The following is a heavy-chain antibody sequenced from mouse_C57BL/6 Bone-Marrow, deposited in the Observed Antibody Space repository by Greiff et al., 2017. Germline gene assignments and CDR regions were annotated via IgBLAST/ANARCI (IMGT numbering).Heavy chain of an antibody. Sequence: EVKVVESGGGLVTPGGSLKLSCAASGFTFSDYGMHWVRQAPEKGLEWVAYISSGSSTIYYADKVKGRFTISRDNAKNTLFLQMTSLRSEDTAMYYCARRFDDQPTMDDWCQGTSVTVSS. CDR2: ISSGSSTI. J-gene: IGHJ4*01. V-gene: IGHV5-17*01. D-gene: IGHD6-1*01. CDR3: ARRFDDQPTMDD. CDR1: GFTFSDYG.